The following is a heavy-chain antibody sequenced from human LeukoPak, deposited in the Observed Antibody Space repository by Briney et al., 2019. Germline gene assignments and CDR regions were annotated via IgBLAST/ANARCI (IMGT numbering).Heavy chain of an antibody. D-gene: IGHD4-17*01. CDR1: GYTLTSYY. V-gene: IGHV1-46*01. Sequence: ASVKVSCKASGYTLTSYYMHWVRQAPGQGLEWMGIINPSGGSTSYAQKFQGRVTMTRDTSTSTVYMELSSLRSEDTAVYYCARDHLPYGDYEFVAFDIWGQGTMVTVPS. CDR3: ARDHLPYGDYEFVAFDI. CDR2: INPSGGST. J-gene: IGHJ3*02.